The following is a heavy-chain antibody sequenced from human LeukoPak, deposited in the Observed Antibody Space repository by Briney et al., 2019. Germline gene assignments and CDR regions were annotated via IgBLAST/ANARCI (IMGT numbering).Heavy chain of an antibody. CDR2: IYYSGST. J-gene: IGHJ6*02. Sequence: PSETLSLTCTVSGGFISSHYWSWIRQPPGKGLEWIGYIYYSGSTNYNPSLKSRVTISVDTSKNQFSLKLSSVTAADTAVYYCARGPIYDILTGYSAYGMDVWGQGTTVTVSS. D-gene: IGHD3-9*01. V-gene: IGHV4-59*11. CDR1: GGFISSHY. CDR3: ARGPIYDILTGYSAYGMDV.